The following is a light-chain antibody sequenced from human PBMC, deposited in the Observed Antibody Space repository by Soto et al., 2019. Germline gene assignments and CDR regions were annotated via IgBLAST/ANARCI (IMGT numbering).Light chain of an antibody. CDR3: HQRYNWPRVT. CDR2: GAS. Sequence: TVLTQSSGTLSLSPGERATLSCRASQNVSSNLLVWYQQHPGQAPRLLIYGASSRATGIPDRFSGSGSGTDFTLTITSLEPEDFAVYFCHQRYNWPRVTFGQGTRLEIK. CDR1: QNVSSNL. V-gene: IGKV3D-20*02. J-gene: IGKJ5*01.